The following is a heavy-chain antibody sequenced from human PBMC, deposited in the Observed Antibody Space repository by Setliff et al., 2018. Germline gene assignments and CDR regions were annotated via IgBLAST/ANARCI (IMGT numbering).Heavy chain of an antibody. Sequence: ASVKVSCKASGYTFTSYDINWVRQATGQGLEWMGGIIPIVGMTNYPQKFQGRVTITADKSTSTAYMELNSLTSEDTAVYYCARNVDTAGYFQHWGQGTLVTVSS. CDR1: GYTFTSYD. V-gene: IGHV1-69*10. J-gene: IGHJ1*01. CDR2: IIPIVGMT. CDR3: ARNVDTAGYFQH. D-gene: IGHD3-16*01.